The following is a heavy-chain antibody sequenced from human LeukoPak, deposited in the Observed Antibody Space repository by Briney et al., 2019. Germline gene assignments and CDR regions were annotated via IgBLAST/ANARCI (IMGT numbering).Heavy chain of an antibody. J-gene: IGHJ4*02. CDR1: GFKFSSYA. V-gene: IGHV3-23*01. CDR2: ISGSGGST. Sequence: GGSLRLSCAASGFKFSSYAMSWVRQAPGKGLEWVSAISGSGGSTYYADSVKGRFTISRDNSKNTLYLQMNSLRAEDTAVYYCAKDQARDTAMAAFDYWGQGTLVTVSS. D-gene: IGHD5-18*01. CDR3: AKDQARDTAMAAFDY.